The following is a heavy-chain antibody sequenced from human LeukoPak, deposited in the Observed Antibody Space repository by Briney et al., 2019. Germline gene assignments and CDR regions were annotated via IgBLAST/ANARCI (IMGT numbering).Heavy chain of an antibody. V-gene: IGHV5-51*01. CDR2: IYPGDSDT. D-gene: IGHD4-17*01. Sequence: GASLQISCKGSGSSFTSYWIGWVRPVPGKGLEWMGIIYPGDSDTRYSPSFQGQVTISADKSISTAYLQWSSLKASDTAMYYCARRGYGDYDDAFDIWGQGTMVTVSS. CDR1: GSSFTSYW. J-gene: IGHJ3*02. CDR3: ARRGYGDYDDAFDI.